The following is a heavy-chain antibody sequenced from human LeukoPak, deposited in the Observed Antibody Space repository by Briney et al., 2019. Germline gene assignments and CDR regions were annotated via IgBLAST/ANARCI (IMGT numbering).Heavy chain of an antibody. Sequence: GRSLRLSCSASGFTFSRYVMNWVRQTPGKGLEWVSGISVSGGSTYYADSVKVRFTIPRDNSKNRLHRQRNRRTTEDTACYYCANARLLNWPGDFYLFHLWRKGTLLRVS. J-gene: IGHJ5*02. CDR2: ISVSGGST. CDR3: ANARLLNWPGDFYLFHL. D-gene: IGHD1-26*01. CDR1: GFTFSRYV. V-gene: IGHV3-23*01.